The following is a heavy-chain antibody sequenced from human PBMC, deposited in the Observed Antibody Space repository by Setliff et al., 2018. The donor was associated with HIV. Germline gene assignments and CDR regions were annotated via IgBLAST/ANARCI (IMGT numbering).Heavy chain of an antibody. J-gene: IGHJ4*02. Sequence: SETLSLTCAVSGGSISSSNWWSWVRQPPGKGLEWIGEIYHSGSTNYNPSLKSRVTISVDKSKNQFSLKLSSVTAADTAVYYWASLTRGYSGYDSARAFDYWGQGTLVTVSS. CDR2: IYHSGST. V-gene: IGHV4-4*02. CDR1: GGSISSSNW. D-gene: IGHD5-12*01. CDR3: ASLTRGYSGYDSARAFDY.